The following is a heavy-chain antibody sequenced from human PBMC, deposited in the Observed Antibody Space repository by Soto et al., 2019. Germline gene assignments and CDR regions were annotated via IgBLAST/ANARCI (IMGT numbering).Heavy chain of an antibody. Sequence: PSETLSLTCTVSGASISSSYWSWIRQSPGKGLEWIGYIFHSGTTSYNPSLKSRVTMSVDTSKSQFSLKLTSVTAADTAVYYCARGEDAFFYYGLDVWGQGITVTVSS. CDR2: IFHSGTT. V-gene: IGHV4-59*01. CDR3: ARGEDAFFYYGLDV. J-gene: IGHJ6*02. CDR1: GASISSSY.